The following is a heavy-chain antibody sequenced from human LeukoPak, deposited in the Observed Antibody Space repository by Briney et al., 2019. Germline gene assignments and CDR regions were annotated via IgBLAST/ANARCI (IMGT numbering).Heavy chain of an antibody. CDR3: ARDQAWGSGSYPFH. V-gene: IGHV1-8*01. CDR1: GYTFTSYD. Sequence: GASVKVSCKASGYTFTSYDINWVRQATGQGLEWMGWMNPNSGNTGYAQKFQGRVTMTRNTSISTAYMELSSLRSEDTAVYYCARDQAWGSGSYPFHWGQGSLVTVSS. CDR2: MNPNSGNT. J-gene: IGHJ4*02. D-gene: IGHD3-10*01.